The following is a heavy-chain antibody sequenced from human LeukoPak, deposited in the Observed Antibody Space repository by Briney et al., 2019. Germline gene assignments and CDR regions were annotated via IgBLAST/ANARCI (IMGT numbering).Heavy chain of an antibody. D-gene: IGHD6-19*01. J-gene: IGHJ4*02. CDR1: GFPFSFYE. V-gene: IGHV3-48*03. Sequence: GGSLRLSCAVSGFPFSFYEVNWVRQAPGQGLGWVSNIGSSGSTTYYADSVKGRFSISRDNAKGSLYLHMNSLRVEDTAVYYCALLAVASDFDYWGQGALVTVSS. CDR3: ALLAVASDFDY. CDR2: IGSSGSTT.